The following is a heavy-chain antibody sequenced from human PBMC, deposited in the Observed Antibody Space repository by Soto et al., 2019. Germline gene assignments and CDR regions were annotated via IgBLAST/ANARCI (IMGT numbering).Heavy chain of an antibody. CDR3: AASCVGCGGFNYYGMDV. D-gene: IGHD2-21*01. Sequence: QVQLQESGPGLVKPSQTLSLTCTVSGGSISSGGYYWSWIRQHPGKGLEWIGYIYYSGSTYYNPSIKSRVTISVDTSKNQFSLKLSSVTAADPAVYYCAASCVGCGGFNYYGMDVWGQGTTVTVSS. CDR1: GGSISSGGYY. V-gene: IGHV4-31*03. J-gene: IGHJ6*02. CDR2: IYYSGST.